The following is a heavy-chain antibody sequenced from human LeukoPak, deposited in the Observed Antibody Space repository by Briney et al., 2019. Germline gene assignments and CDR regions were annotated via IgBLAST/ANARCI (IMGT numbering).Heavy chain of an antibody. CDR2: ISYSGST. Sequence: SETLSLTCTVSGDSMSSYYWTWIRQPPGKELEWIGSISYSGSTNYNPSLKSRVTMSVDTSKNQFSPKLNSVTAADTAVYYCARSGLVRGVSTWGQGTLVTVSS. CDR1: GDSMSSYY. J-gene: IGHJ4*02. V-gene: IGHV4-59*01. D-gene: IGHD3-10*01. CDR3: ARSGLVRGVST.